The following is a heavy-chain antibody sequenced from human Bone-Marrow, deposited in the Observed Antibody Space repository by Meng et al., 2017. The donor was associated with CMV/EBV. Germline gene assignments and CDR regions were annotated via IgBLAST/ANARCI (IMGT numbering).Heavy chain of an antibody. CDR2: IYSGGSST. Sequence: GGSLRLSCAASGFTFSSYAMSWVRQAPGKGLEWVSVIYSGGSSTYYADSVKGRFTISRDNSKNTLYLQMNSLRAEDTAVYYCAKDLTARLRGADAFDIWGQGPRVTGSS. CDR1: GFTFSSYA. J-gene: IGHJ3*02. CDR3: AKDLTARLRGADAFDI. D-gene: IGHD6-6*01. V-gene: IGHV3-23*03.